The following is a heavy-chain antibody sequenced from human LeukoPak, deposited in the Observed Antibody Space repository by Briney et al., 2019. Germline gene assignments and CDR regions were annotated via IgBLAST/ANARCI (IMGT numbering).Heavy chain of an antibody. J-gene: IGHJ6*02. V-gene: IGHV3-30*18. CDR2: ISYDGSNK. D-gene: IGHD6-13*01. Sequence: PGGSLRLSCAASGFTFSSYGMHWVRQAPGKGLEWVAVISYDGSNKYYADSVKGRFTISRDNSKNTLYLQMNSLRAEDTAMYYCAKVTYSSSWFHNYYYYYGMDVWGQGTTVTVSS. CDR3: AKVTYSSSWFHNYYYYYGMDV. CDR1: GFTFSSYG.